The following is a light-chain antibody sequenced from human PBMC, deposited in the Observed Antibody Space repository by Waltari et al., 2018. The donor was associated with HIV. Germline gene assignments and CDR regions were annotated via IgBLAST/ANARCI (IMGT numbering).Light chain of an antibody. J-gene: IGLJ2*01. CDR3: GTWDGAYVV. V-gene: IGLV1-51*01. CDR1: SSNIGNNY. CDR2: DNH. Sequence: QSVLTQPPSVSAAAGQKVTISCSGSSSNIGNNYVSWYQQLPGTAPNLLIYDNHKRPSGIPDRFSGSKSVTSATLGIAGLQTGDEADYYCGTWDGAYVVFGGGTKLTVL.